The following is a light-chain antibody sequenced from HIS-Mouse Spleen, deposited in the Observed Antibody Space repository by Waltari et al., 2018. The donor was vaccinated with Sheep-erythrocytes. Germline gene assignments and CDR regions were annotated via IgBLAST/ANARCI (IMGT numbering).Light chain of an antibody. V-gene: IGKV4-1*01. CDR2: WAS. Sequence: DIVMTQSPDSLAVSLGERATLNCQSSQSVLYSSNHKNYLAWYQQKPGQPPKLLIYWASTRESGVPDRFSGSGSGTDFTLTISSLQAEDVAVYYCQQYYSTLTFGGGTKVEIK. CDR1: QSVLYSSNHKNY. J-gene: IGKJ4*01. CDR3: QQYYSTLT.